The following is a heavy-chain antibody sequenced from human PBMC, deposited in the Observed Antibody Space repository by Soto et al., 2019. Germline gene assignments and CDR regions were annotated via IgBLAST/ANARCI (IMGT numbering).Heavy chain of an antibody. Sequence: GGSLRLSCAASGFTVSSNYMSWVRQAPGKGLEWVSVIYSGGSTYSADSANGRFTISKDNSKNTLYLQMNSLRAEDTAVYYCASHPTVTPYSYYGMDVWGQGTTVTVSS. CDR2: IYSGGST. J-gene: IGHJ6*02. CDR3: ASHPTVTPYSYYGMDV. V-gene: IGHV3-66*04. D-gene: IGHD4-17*01. CDR1: GFTVSSNY.